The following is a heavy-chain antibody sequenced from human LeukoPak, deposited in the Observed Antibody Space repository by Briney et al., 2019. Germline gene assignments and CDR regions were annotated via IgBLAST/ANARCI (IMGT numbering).Heavy chain of an antibody. CDR3: ARDRHVTTVTTFFGS. J-gene: IGHJ4*02. CDR2: ISYDGSNK. Sequence: GGSLRLSCAASGFTFSSYAMHWVRPAPGKGLEWVAVISYDGSNKYYADSVKGRFTISRDNSKNTLYLQMNSLRAEDTAVYYCARDRHVTTVTTFFGSWGQGTLVTVSS. D-gene: IGHD4-17*01. V-gene: IGHV3-30-3*01. CDR1: GFTFSSYA.